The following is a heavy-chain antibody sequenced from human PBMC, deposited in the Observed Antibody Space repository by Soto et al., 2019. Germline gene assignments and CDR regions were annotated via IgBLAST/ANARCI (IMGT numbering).Heavy chain of an antibody. V-gene: IGHV3-30-3*01. J-gene: IGHJ6*02. CDR3: ARDRITMIVVVITAYYYYGMEV. D-gene: IGHD3-22*01. Sequence: QVQLVESGGGVVQPGRSLRLSCAASGFTFSSYAMHWVRQAPGKGLEWVAVISYDGSNKYYADSVKGRFTISRDNSKNTLYLQMNSLRAEDTAVYYCARDRITMIVVVITAYYYYGMEVWGQGTTVTVSS. CDR1: GFTFSSYA. CDR2: ISYDGSNK.